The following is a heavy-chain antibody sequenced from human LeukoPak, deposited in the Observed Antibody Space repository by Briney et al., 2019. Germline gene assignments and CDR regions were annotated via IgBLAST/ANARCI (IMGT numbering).Heavy chain of an antibody. CDR1: GGAFSSYA. D-gene: IGHD3-22*01. CDR2: IIPIFGTA. Sequence: SVKVSCKASGGAFSSYAISSVRQAPEQGVEWMGRIIPIFGTANYAQKFQGRVTITTDESTSTAYMELSSLRSEDTAMYYCARGPYYYDSSGYPDYWGQGTLVTVSS. CDR3: ARGPYYYDSSGYPDY. J-gene: IGHJ4*02. V-gene: IGHV1-69*05.